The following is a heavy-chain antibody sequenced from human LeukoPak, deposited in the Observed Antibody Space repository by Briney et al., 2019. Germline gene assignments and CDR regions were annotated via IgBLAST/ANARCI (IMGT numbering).Heavy chain of an antibody. CDR3: ARVVSGWHDAFDI. Sequence: PGGSLRLSCAASGFTFSTYSMNWVRQAPGKGLEWVSYISSSSSTIYYTDSVKGRFTISRDNAKNSLYLQMNSLRDEDTAVYYCARVVSGWHDAFDIWGQGTMVTVSS. V-gene: IGHV3-48*02. J-gene: IGHJ3*02. CDR1: GFTFSTYS. D-gene: IGHD6-19*01. CDR2: ISSSSSTI.